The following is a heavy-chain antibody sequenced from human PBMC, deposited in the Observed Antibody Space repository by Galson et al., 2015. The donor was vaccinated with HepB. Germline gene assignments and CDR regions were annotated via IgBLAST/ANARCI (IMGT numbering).Heavy chain of an antibody. V-gene: IGHV3-30*04. D-gene: IGHD3-9*01. J-gene: IGHJ4*02. CDR3: ARVAVLRYFDWAYFDY. CDR2: ISYDGSNK. Sequence: SLRLSCAASGFTFSSYAMHWVRQAPGKGLEWVAVISYDGSNKYYADSVKGRFTISRDNSKNTLYLQMNSLRAEDTAVYYCARVAVLRYFDWAYFDYWGQGTLVTVSS. CDR1: GFTFSSYA.